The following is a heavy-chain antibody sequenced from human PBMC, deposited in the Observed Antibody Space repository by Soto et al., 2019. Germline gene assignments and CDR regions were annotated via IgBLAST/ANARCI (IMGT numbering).Heavy chain of an antibody. CDR1: GFSLSTSGMC. V-gene: IGHV2-70*01. J-gene: IGHJ4*02. CDR3: ARIRNTRGSGWYYFDY. Sequence: SGPTLVNPTQTLTLTCTFSGFSLSTSGMCVSWIRQPPGKALEWLALIDWGGEKYYSTSLKTRLTISKDTSKNQVVLTMTNMDPVDTATYYCARIRNTRGSGWYYFDYWGQGTLVTV. CDR2: IDWGGEK. D-gene: IGHD6-19*01.